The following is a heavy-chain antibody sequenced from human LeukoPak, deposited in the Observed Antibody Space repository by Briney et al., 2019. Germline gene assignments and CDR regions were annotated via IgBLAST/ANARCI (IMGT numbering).Heavy chain of an antibody. V-gene: IGHV3-21*06. D-gene: IGHD6-13*01. J-gene: IGHJ4*02. CDR1: GFSLSDYS. Sequence: PGGSLRLSCAASGFSLSDYSMNWFRQAPGKRLEWASVVSSGSSYIYYADAVKGRFTSSRDNAKDSLFLQMNSLRADDTAVYYCARADSSHWYSPSDYWGQGTLVTVSS. CDR3: ARADSSHWYSPSDY. CDR2: VSSGSSYI.